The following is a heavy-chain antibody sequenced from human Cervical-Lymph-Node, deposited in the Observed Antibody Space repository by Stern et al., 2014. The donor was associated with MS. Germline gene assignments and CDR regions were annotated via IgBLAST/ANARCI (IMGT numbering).Heavy chain of an antibody. Sequence: MQLVESGTEVKKPGASVKVSCKASGYTFSAYYVHWVRQAPGQGLEWMGRINGHTGDTNYAQKFQGRVTMDRDPSISTAYLELASLRSDDTAVYYCAREGRSTVTTAAAYWGQGTLVTVSS. CDR1: GYTFSAYY. V-gene: IGHV1-2*06. CDR3: AREGRSTVTTAAAY. J-gene: IGHJ4*02. D-gene: IGHD4-17*01. CDR2: INGHTGDT.